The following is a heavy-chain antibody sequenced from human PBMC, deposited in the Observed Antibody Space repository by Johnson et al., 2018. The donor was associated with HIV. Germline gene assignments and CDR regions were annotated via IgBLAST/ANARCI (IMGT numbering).Heavy chain of an antibody. V-gene: IGHV3-66*01. D-gene: IGHD3-9*01. J-gene: IGHJ3*01. CDR3: ARAGDYDMLPGSLMKVTFDV. Sequence: EVQLVESGGGLVQPGGSLRLSCAASGFTVSSNYMSWVRQAPGKGLEWVSVIYSGGSTYYADSVKGRFTISRENAKNSLYLQMSGLSAGDTAIYYCARAGDYDMLPGSLMKVTFDVWCQGTMVTVSS. CDR1: GFTVSSNY. CDR2: IYSGGST.